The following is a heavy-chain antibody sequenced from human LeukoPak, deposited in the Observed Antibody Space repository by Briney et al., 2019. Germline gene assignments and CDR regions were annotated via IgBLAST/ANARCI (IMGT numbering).Heavy chain of an antibody. Sequence: GGSLRLSCAASGFTFSSYWMTWVRQAPGRGLEWVASIKQDGSEKYYVDSVKGRFTISRENAKNSLYLQMNSLRAEDTAVYYCARDRTFASWGQGTLVTVSS. CDR1: GFTFSSYW. CDR3: ARDRTFAS. D-gene: IGHD3-16*01. V-gene: IGHV3-7*01. CDR2: IKQDGSEK. J-gene: IGHJ4*02.